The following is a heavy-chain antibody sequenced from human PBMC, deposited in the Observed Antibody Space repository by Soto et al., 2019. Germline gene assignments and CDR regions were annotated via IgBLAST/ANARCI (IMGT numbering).Heavy chain of an antibody. J-gene: IGHJ4*02. CDR2: ISAYNGNT. CDR1: GYTFTSYG. D-gene: IGHD1-26*01. V-gene: IGHV1-18*01. Sequence: GASVKVSCKASGYTFTSYGISWVRQAPGQGLEWMGWISAYNGNTNYAQKLQGRVTMTTDTSTSTAYMELRSLRSDDTAVYYCARSSGSYYHDLTFDYWGQGTLVTVSS. CDR3: ARSSGSYYHDLTFDY.